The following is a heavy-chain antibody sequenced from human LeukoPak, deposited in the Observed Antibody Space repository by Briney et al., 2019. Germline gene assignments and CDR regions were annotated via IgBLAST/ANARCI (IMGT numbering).Heavy chain of an antibody. Sequence: SETLSLTCAVSGGSISSGDYSWSWIRQPPGKGLEWIGYIYYTGRTFYNPSLKSRVTISEDTSKNQFSLKLSSVTAADTAVYYCARERDGSGTQRGLDYWGQGTLVTVSS. CDR1: GGSISSGDYS. J-gene: IGHJ4*02. CDR2: IYYTGRT. V-gene: IGHV4-30-4*07. D-gene: IGHD3-10*01. CDR3: ARERDGSGTQRGLDY.